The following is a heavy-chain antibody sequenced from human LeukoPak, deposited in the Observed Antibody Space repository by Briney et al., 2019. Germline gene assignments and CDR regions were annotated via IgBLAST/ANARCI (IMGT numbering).Heavy chain of an antibody. CDR1: GGSISSYY. J-gene: IGHJ4*02. D-gene: IGHD1-26*01. CDR3: ARHLSGSYTIYFDY. Sequence: SETLSLTCTVSGGSISSYYWSWIRQPPGKELEWIGYIYYSGSTNYNPSLKSRVTISVDTSKNQFSLKLSSVTAADTAVYYCARHLSGSYTIYFDYWGQGTLVTVSS. V-gene: IGHV4-59*08. CDR2: IYYSGST.